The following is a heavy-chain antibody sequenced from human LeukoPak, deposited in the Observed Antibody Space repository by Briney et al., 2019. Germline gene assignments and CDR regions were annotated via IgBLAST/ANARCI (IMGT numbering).Heavy chain of an antibody. CDR2: ISPYNGNT. D-gene: IGHD4-23*01. CDR3: ARGGVTSVVDV. V-gene: IGHV1-18*01. J-gene: IGHJ6*04. CDR1: GYTFRNYG. Sequence: ASVKVSCKTSGYTFRNYGITWVRQIPGQGLEWMGWISPYNGNTNYAQKLQGRVTMTTDTSTSTAYMELRSLTSDDTAVYYCARGGVTSVVDVWGKGTTVTISS.